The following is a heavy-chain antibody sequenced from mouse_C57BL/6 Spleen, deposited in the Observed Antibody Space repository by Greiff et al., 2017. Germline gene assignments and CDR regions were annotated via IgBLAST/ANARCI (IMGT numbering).Heavy chain of an antibody. D-gene: IGHD2-4*01. J-gene: IGHJ4*01. CDR3: ARRGYDYDPYYDMDD. V-gene: IGHV2-2*01. CDR1: GFSLTSYG. CDR2: IWSGGST. Sequence: VKLMESGPGLVQPSPCLSISCTVSGFSLTSYGVHWVRQSPGKGLEWLGGIWSGGSTDYNAAFISRLSISKDNSKSQVFFKMNSLQADDTAIFYCARRGYDYDPYYDMDDWGQGTSVTVSS.